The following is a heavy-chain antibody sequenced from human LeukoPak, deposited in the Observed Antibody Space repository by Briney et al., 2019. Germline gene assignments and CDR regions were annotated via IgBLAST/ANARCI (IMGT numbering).Heavy chain of an antibody. V-gene: IGHV3-23*01. D-gene: IGHD6-13*01. J-gene: IGHJ4*02. CDR3: AKFTGYSSSHLDY. CDR2: ISGSGGSK. CDR1: GFTFRNYS. Sequence: GESLRLSCAASGFTFRNYSMRSVRQAPGKGLEWVSAISGSGGSKYYGDAVTGRFTIYRDNYKNKLYPQMNSLRTEETAVYYCAKFTGYSSSHLDYWGQATMVTVSS.